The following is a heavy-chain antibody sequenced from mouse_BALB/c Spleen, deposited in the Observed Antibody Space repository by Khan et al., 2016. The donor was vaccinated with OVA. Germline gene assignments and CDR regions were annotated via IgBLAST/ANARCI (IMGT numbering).Heavy chain of an antibody. Sequence: EVQLQESGPDLVKPSQSLSLTCTVTGYSITSGYSWHWIRQFPGNKLEWMGYIYHSGSIKYNPSLKSRFSITRETSKKLFFLQLNSVTTKDTATYYCVRDGNYMDYWGQGTSVTVSS. V-gene: IGHV3-1*02. D-gene: IGHD2-1*01. J-gene: IGHJ4*01. CDR3: VRDGNYMDY. CDR1: GYSITSGYS. CDR2: IYHSGSI.